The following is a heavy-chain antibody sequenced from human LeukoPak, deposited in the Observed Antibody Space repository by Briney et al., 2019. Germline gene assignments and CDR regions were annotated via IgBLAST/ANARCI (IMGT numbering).Heavy chain of an antibody. D-gene: IGHD2-15*01. CDR2: ISDSSTYI. CDR1: GFSFSSYS. J-gene: IGHJ4*02. V-gene: IGHV3-21*01. Sequence: GGSLRLSCAASGFSFSSYSMNWVRQAPGKGLEWVSSISDSSTYIFNADPVQGRFTISRDDAKNSLYLQMNSLRVEDTAVYYCVRVVYCSRGSCSYYFDYWGQGTLVTVSS. CDR3: VRVVYCSRGSCSYYFDY.